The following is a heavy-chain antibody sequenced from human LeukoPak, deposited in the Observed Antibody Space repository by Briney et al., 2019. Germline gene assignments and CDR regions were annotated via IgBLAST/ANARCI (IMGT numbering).Heavy chain of an antibody. CDR1: GFTFGDYA. D-gene: IGHD2-2*01. V-gene: IGHV3-49*04. CDR3: TRDRRYCSSTSCLKPFDI. Sequence: HPGGSLRLSCTASGFTFGDYAMSWVRQAPGKGLEWVGFIRSKAYGGTTEYAASVKGRFTISRDDSKSIAYLQMNSLKTEDTAVYYCTRDRRYCSSTSCLKPFDIWDQGTMVTVSS. J-gene: IGHJ3*02. CDR2: IRSKAYGGTT.